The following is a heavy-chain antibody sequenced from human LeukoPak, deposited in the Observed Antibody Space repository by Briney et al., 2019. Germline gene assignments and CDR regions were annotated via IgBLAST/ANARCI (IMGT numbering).Heavy chain of an antibody. D-gene: IGHD5-24*01. CDR3: ARAGDGYNSFYFDY. CDR1: GFTFSSYS. CDR2: ISSSSSYI. V-gene: IGHV3-21*01. Sequence: PGGSLRLSCAASGFTFSSYSMNWVRQAPGKGLEWVSSISSSSSYIYYADSVKGRFTISRDNAKNSLYLQMNSLRAEDTAVYYCARAGDGYNSFYFDYWGQGTLVTVSS. J-gene: IGHJ4*02.